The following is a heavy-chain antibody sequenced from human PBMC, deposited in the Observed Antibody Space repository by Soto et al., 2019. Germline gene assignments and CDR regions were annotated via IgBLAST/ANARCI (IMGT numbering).Heavy chain of an antibody. CDR2: ISGSGGST. CDR3: AKDYDFWSGYVYHGPNWFDP. J-gene: IGHJ5*02. Sequence: EVQLLESGGGLVQPGGSLRLSCAASGFTFSSYAMSWVRQAPGKGLEWVSAISGSGGSTYYADSVKGRFTISRDNSKNTLYLQMNSLRAEDTAVYYCAKDYDFWSGYVYHGPNWFDPWGQGTLVTVSS. D-gene: IGHD3-3*01. V-gene: IGHV3-23*01. CDR1: GFTFSSYA.